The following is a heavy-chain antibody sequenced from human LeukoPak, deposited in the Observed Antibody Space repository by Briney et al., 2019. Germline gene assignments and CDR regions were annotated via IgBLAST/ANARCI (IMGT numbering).Heavy chain of an antibody. CDR3: ARGLTAFGELSAPFDY. CDR2: ISAYNGNT. V-gene: IGHV1-18*04. CDR1: GYTFISYG. D-gene: IGHD3-10*01. Sequence: ASVKVSCKASGYTFISYGISWVRQAPGQGREWMGWISAYNGNTNYAQKLQGSVTMTTDTSTSTAYMELRSLRSDDPAVYYCARGLTAFGELSAPFDYWGQGTLVTVSS. J-gene: IGHJ4*02.